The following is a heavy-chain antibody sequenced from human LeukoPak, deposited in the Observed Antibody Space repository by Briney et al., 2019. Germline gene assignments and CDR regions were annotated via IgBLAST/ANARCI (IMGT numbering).Heavy chain of an antibody. CDR3: ARGASNYGSFRFDP. J-gene: IGHJ5*02. V-gene: IGHV4-4*02. Sequence: SETLSLTCAVSGGSISSSNWWSWVRQPPGKGLEWIGEIYHSGSTNYNPSLKSRVTISVDKSKNQFSLKLSSVTAADTAVYYCARGASNYGSFRFDPWGQGTLVTVSS. D-gene: IGHD4-11*01. CDR2: IYHSGST. CDR1: GGSISSSNW.